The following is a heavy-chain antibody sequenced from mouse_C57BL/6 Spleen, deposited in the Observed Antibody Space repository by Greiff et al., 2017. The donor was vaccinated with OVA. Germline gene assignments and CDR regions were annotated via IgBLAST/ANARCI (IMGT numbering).Heavy chain of an antibody. J-gene: IGHJ3*01. V-gene: IGHV1-50*01. CDR1: GYTFTSYW. D-gene: IGHD1-1*01. Sequence: LVESGAELVKPGASVKLSCKASGYTFTSYWMQWVKQRPGQGLEWIGEIDPSDSYTNYNQKFKGKATLTVDTSSSTAYMQLSSLTSEDSAVYYCARSYYGSSPFAYWGQGTLVTVSA. CDR2: IDPSDSYT. CDR3: ARSYYGSSPFAY.